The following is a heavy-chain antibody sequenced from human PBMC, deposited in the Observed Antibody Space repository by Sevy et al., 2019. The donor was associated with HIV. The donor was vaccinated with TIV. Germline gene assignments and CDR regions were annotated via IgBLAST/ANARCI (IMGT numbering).Heavy chain of an antibody. J-gene: IGHJ6*02. CDR2: MNPNNGNK. D-gene: IGHD1-26*01. CDR1: GYTFTTYD. CDR3: ARGFDGWDTSPGGLDV. V-gene: IGHV1-8*01. Sequence: ASVKVSCRASGYTFTTYDINWVRQATGQGLEWMGWMNPNNGNKGYAQKFQDRLTLTRDTSISTAYLELRSLRSDDTALYFCARGFDGWDTSPGGLDVWGQGTTVTVSS.